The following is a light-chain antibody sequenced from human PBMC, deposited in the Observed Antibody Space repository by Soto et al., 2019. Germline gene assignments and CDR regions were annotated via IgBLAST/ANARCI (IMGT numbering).Light chain of an antibody. CDR3: QHYGSSQYT. V-gene: IGKV3-20*01. CDR1: RSVSDSY. J-gene: IGKJ2*01. CDR2: GTF. Sequence: EIVLTQSPGTLSLSPGERATLSCRASRSVSDSYIAWYQQKPGQAPRLLIYGTFTRATGIPDRFSGSGSGTDSTLTISRLEPEDFAVFYCQHYGSSQYTFGQGTKLEIK.